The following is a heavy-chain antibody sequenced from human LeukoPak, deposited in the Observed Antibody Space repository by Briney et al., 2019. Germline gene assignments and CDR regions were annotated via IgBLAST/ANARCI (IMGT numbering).Heavy chain of an antibody. CDR1: GYTFTGYY. CDR3: ARGFRGDYGSGSYRLDY. Sequence: ASVKVSCKASGYTFTGYYMHWVRQAPGQGLEWMGWINPNSGGTNYAQKFQGRVTMTRDTSISTACMELSRLRSDDTAVYYCARGFRGDYGSGSYRLDYWGQGTLVTVSS. J-gene: IGHJ4*02. D-gene: IGHD3-10*01. V-gene: IGHV1-2*02. CDR2: INPNSGGT.